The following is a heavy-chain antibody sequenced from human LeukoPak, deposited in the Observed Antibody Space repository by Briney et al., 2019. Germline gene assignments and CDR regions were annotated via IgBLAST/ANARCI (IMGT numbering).Heavy chain of an antibody. Sequence: GASVKVSCKASGGTFSSYAISWVRQASGQGLEWMGGIIPIFGTANYAQKFQGRVTITADESTSTAYMELSSLRSEDTAVYYCARVPYCSGGSCLLRGYYFDYWGQGTLVTVSS. CDR2: IIPIFGTA. CDR1: GGTFSSYA. D-gene: IGHD2-15*01. CDR3: ARVPYCSGGSCLLRGYYFDY. V-gene: IGHV1-69*13. J-gene: IGHJ4*02.